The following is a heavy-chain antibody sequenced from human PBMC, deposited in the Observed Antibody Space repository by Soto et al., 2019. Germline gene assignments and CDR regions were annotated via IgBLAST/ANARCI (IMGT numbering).Heavy chain of an antibody. J-gene: IGHJ4*02. Sequence: GGSLRLSCAASGFTFSSYSMNWVRQAPGKGLEWVSSISSSSSYIYYADSVKGRFTISRDNAKNSLYLQMNSLRAEDTAVYYCASDYDYVWGSYRPPHDYWGQGTLVTVSS. D-gene: IGHD3-16*02. CDR3: ASDYDYVWGSYRPPHDY. CDR2: ISSSSSYI. V-gene: IGHV3-21*01. CDR1: GFTFSSYS.